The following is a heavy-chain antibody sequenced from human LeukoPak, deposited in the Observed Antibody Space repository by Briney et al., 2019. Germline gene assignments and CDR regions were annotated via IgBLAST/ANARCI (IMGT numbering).Heavy chain of an antibody. J-gene: IGHJ6*03. CDR2: INSDGSST. V-gene: IGHV3-74*01. CDR3: ARDRTLRPPTYMDV. Sequence: PGGSLRLSCAASGFTFSSYWMHWVRQAPGKGLVWVLLINSDGSSTNYADSVKGRFTISRDNAKNTLYLQMNSLRAEDTAVYYCARDRTLRPPTYMDVWGKGTTVTVSS. CDR1: GFTFSSYW.